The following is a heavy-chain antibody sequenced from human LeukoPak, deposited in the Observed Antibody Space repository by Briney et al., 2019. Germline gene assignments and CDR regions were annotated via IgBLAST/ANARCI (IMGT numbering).Heavy chain of an antibody. J-gene: IGHJ6*02. CDR2: INHSGST. D-gene: IGHD4-17*01. CDR3: ARGGLDYGDSKYYYGMDV. CDR1: GGSFSGYY. V-gene: IGHV4-34*01. Sequence: SETLSLTCAVYGGSFSGYYWSWIRQPPGKGLEWIGEINHSGSTNYNPSLKSRVTISVDTSKNQFSLKLSSVTAAGTAAYYCARGGLDYGDSKYYYGMDVWGQGTTVTVSS.